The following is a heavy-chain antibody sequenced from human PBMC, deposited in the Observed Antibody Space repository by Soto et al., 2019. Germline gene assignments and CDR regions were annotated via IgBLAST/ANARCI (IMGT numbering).Heavy chain of an antibody. J-gene: IGHJ5*02. CDR1: GFSLSTGGRG. Sequence: GSGPTLVNPTPTLTLTCSFSGFSLSTGGRGVGWIRQPPGKALEWLALIYWNDDKRYSPSLNNRLTITKDTSKTQVVLTLTNMDPVYTATYYCAHRGYGNYPRDNWFYPWGQRTLVTVSS. D-gene: IGHD4-17*01. V-gene: IGHV2-5*01. CDR2: IYWNDDK. CDR3: AHRGYGNYPRDNWFYP.